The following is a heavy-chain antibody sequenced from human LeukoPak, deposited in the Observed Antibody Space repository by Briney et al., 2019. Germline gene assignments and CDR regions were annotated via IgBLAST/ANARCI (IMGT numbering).Heavy chain of an antibody. D-gene: IGHD6-19*01. CDR2: INHSGST. CDR1: GGSFSGYY. J-gene: IGHJ5*02. Sequence: SETLSLTCAVYGGSFSGYYWSWIRQPPGKGLEWIGEINHSGSTNYNPSLKSRVTISVDTSKNQFSLKLSSVTAADTAVYYCARVREQWLAYNWFDPWGQGTLVTVSS. V-gene: IGHV4-34*01. CDR3: ARVREQWLAYNWFDP.